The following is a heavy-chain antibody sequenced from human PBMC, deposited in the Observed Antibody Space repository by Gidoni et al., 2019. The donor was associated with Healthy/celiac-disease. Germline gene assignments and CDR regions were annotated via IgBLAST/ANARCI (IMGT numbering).Heavy chain of an antibody. J-gene: IGHJ1*01. V-gene: IGHV3-7*05. CDR3: AKFSAMAEYFQH. CDR1: GFPFSSYW. D-gene: IGHD5-18*01. CDR2: IKQDGSEK. Sequence: EVQLVESGGGLVQPGGSLRLSCAASGFPFSSYWMSWVRQAPGKGLEWVANIKQDGSEKYYVDSGKGRFTISRDNAKNSLYLQMNSLRAEDTAVYYCAKFSAMAEYFQHWGQGTLVTVSS.